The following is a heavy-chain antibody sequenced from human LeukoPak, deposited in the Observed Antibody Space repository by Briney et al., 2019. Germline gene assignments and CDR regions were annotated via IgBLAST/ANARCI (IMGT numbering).Heavy chain of an antibody. D-gene: IGHD3-3*01. CDR1: GFTFSGSA. J-gene: IGHJ6*03. Sequence: PGGSLKLSCAASGFTFSGSAMHWVRQASGKGLEWVGRIRSKANSYATAYAASVKGRFTISRDDSKNTAYLQMNSLKTEDTAVYYCTRHGSGVYDFWSGYYPDYYYYYMDVWGKGTTVTVSS. CDR3: TRHGSGVYDFWSGYYPDYYYYYMDV. V-gene: IGHV3-73*01. CDR2: IRSKANSYAT.